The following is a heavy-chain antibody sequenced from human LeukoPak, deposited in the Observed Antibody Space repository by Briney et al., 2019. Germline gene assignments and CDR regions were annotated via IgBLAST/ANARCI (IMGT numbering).Heavy chain of an antibody. CDR1: GGSISSYY. CDR2: IYYSGST. D-gene: IGHD3-16*02. V-gene: IGHV4-59*01. Sequence: SETLSLTCTVSGGSISSYYWSWIRQPPGKGLEWIGYIYYSGSTNYNPSLKSRVTISVDTSKNQFSLKLSSVTAADTAVYYCARVVCLGELSFDLFDYWGQGTLVTVSS. J-gene: IGHJ4*02. CDR3: ARVVCLGELSFDLFDY.